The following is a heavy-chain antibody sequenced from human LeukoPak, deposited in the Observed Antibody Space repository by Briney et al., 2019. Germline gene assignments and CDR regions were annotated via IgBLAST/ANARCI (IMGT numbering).Heavy chain of an antibody. CDR3: ARERDFYDSSGSPSY. V-gene: IGHV4-39*07. CDR1: GGSISSSSYY. D-gene: IGHD3-22*01. Sequence: SETLSLTCTVSGGSISSSSYYWGWIRQPPGKGLKWIGSIYYSGSTYYNPSLKSRVTISVDTSKNQFSLKVRSVTAADTAVYYCARERDFYDSSGSPSYWGQGTLVIVSS. J-gene: IGHJ4*02. CDR2: IYYSGST.